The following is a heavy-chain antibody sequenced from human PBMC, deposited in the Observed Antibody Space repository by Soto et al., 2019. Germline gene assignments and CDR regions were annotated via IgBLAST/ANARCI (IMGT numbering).Heavy chain of an antibody. V-gene: IGHV1-8*01. CDR1: GYTFTSYD. D-gene: IGHD1-1*01. CDR3: ARPKTTRGMDV. J-gene: IGHJ6*02. Sequence: QVQLVQSGAEVKKPGASVKVSCKASGYTFTSYDINWVRQATGQGLQWMGWMNPNSGSTGYAQKCQGRVTMARNTSISTAYMELSSLRSEDTAVYYCARPKTTRGMDVWGQGTTVTVSS. CDR2: MNPNSGST.